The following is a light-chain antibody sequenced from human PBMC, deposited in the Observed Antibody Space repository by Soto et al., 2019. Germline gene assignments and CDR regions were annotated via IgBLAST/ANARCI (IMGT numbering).Light chain of an antibody. V-gene: IGKV1-33*01. CDR1: QDISNY. CDR2: DAS. J-gene: IGKJ5*01. CDR3: QQYDNLPSSIT. Sequence: DIQMTQSPSSLSASVGDRVTITCRASQDISNYLNWYQQKPGKAPKLLIYDASNLETGAPSRFSGSGSGTDFTFTISSLQPEDIATYYCQQYDNLPSSITFGQGTRLEIK.